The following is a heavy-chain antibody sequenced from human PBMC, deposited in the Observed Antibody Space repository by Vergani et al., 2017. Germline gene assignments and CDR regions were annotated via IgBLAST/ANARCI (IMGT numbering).Heavy chain of an antibody. J-gene: IGHJ4*02. CDR1: GFTFSSYG. Sequence: QVQLVESGGGVVQPGRSLRLSCAASGFTFSSYGMHWVRQAPGKGLEWVAVIWYDGSNKYYADSVEGRFTISRDNSKNTLYLQMNSLRAEDTAVYYCARGGYYDFWSGYSLLDYWGQGTLVTVSS. CDR3: ARGGYYDFWSGYSLLDY. D-gene: IGHD3-3*01. CDR2: IWYDGSNK. V-gene: IGHV3-33*01.